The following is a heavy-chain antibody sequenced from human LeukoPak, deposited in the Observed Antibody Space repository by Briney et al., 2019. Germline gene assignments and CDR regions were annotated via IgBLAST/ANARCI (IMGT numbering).Heavy chain of an antibody. Sequence: SETLSLTCAVYGGSFSGYYWSWIRQPPGKGLEWIGYIYYSGSTNYNPSLKSRVTISVDTSKNQFSLKLSSVTAADTAVYYCARQENGSGSYLSYFDYWGQGTLVTVSS. D-gene: IGHD3-10*01. J-gene: IGHJ4*02. CDR2: IYYSGST. V-gene: IGHV4-59*08. CDR3: ARQENGSGSYLSYFDY. CDR1: GGSFSGYY.